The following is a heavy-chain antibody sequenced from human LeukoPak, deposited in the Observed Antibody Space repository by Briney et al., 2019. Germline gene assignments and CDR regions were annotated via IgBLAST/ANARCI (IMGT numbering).Heavy chain of an antibody. CDR1: GGTFSSYA. CDR3: ARGRLKQYYFDY. Sequence: SVKVSCKASGGTFSSYAISWVRQAPGQGLEWMGRIIPIFVTANYAQKFQGRVTISTDESTSTAYMELSNRRSEDTAVYYCARGRLKQYYFDYWGQGTLVTVSS. D-gene: IGHD4-11*01. V-gene: IGHV1-69*05. CDR2: IIPIFVTA. J-gene: IGHJ4*02.